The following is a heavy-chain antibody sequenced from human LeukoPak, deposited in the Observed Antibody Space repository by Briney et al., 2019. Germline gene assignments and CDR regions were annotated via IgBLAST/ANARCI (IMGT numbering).Heavy chain of an antibody. D-gene: IGHD5-24*01. V-gene: IGHV3-66*01. CDR1: GFTVSSNY. Sequence: PGGSLRLSCVASGFTVSSNYMSWVRQAPGKGLEWVSVIYSGGSTYYADSVKSRFTISRDNSKNTLYLQMNSLRAEDTAVYYCARDRMATIRYYYYGMDVWGQGTTVTVSS. J-gene: IGHJ6*02. CDR3: ARDRMATIRYYYYGMDV. CDR2: IYSGGST.